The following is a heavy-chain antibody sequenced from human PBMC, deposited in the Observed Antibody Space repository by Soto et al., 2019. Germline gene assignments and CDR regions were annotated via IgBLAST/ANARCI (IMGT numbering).Heavy chain of an antibody. V-gene: IGHV1-69*13. CDR3: ARALIAVAGKRYYYYGMDV. Sequence: VASVKVSCKASGGTFSSYAISWVRQAPGQGLEWMGGIIPIFGTANYAQKFQGRVTITADESTSTAYMELSSLRSEDTAVYYCARALIAVAGKRYYYYGMDVWGQGTTVTVSS. J-gene: IGHJ6*02. CDR2: IIPIFGTA. CDR1: GGTFSSYA. D-gene: IGHD6-19*01.